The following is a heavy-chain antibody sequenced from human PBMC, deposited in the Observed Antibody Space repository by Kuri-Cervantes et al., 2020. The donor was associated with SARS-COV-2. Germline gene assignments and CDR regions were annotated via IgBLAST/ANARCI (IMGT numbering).Heavy chain of an antibody. CDR1: GFVFSSHG. D-gene: IGHD3-16*01. CDR2: ISNDGSNK. Sequence: GESLKISCAAPGFVFSSHGMHWVRQAPDKGLEWVAAISNDGSNKYYADSVKGQYTISRDNSKNTLYLQLNSLRADDTAVYYCANPWGPDWYFDLWGRGTLVTVSS. V-gene: IGHV3-30*18. CDR3: ANPWGPDWYFDL. J-gene: IGHJ2*01.